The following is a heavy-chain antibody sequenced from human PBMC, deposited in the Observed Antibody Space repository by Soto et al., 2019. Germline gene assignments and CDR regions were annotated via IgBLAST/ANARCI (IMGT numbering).Heavy chain of an antibody. J-gene: IGHJ5*02. V-gene: IGHV3-23*01. CDR3: AKEAFEYSSSFDP. D-gene: IGHD6-6*01. CDR1: GFTFSPYY. Sequence: PGGSLRLSCAASGFTFSPYYMNWVRQAPGKGLEWVSAISGSGGSTYYADSVKGRFTISRDNSKNTLYLQMSSLRAEDTAVYYCAKEAFEYSSSFDPWGQGTLVTVSS. CDR2: ISGSGGST.